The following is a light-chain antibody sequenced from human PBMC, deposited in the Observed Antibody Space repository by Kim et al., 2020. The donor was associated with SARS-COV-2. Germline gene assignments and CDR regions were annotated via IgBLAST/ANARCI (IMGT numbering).Light chain of an antibody. CDR3: QQRHNWPIT. J-gene: IGKJ5*01. Sequence: EIVLTQSPATLSLSPGERATLSCRASQNIGIYLAWYQQKPGQAPSLLIYHASNRATGIPARFSGSGSGTDFTLTITSLEPEDFAVYYCQQRHNWPITFGPGTRLEIK. V-gene: IGKV3-11*01. CDR1: QNIGIY. CDR2: HAS.